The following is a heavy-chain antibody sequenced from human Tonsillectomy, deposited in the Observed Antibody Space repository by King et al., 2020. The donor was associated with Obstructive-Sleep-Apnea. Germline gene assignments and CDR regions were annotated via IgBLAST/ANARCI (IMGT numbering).Heavy chain of an antibody. Sequence: VQLQESGPGLVKPSETLSLSCSVSGVSISSYYWSWIRQPPGKGLEWIGYIYYTGSTNYNPSHKSRVTISVDTSKNQFSLKLSSVTAADTAVYYCARGALTLRGSLDYWGQGTLVTVSS. CDR1: GVSISSYY. D-gene: IGHD1-26*01. CDR2: IYYTGST. V-gene: IGHV4-59*01. CDR3: ARGALTLRGSLDY. J-gene: IGHJ4*02.